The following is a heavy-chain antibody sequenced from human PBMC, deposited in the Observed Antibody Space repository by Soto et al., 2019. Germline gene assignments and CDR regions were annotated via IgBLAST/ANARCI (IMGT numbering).Heavy chain of an antibody. V-gene: IGHV4-4*02. D-gene: IGHD5-12*01. Sequence: PSETLSLTCAVSGGSISSSNWWSWVRQPPGKGLEWIGEIYHSGSTNYNPSLKSRVTISVDKSKNQFSLKLSSVTAADTAVYYCARELGGFNYYYYYGMDVWGQGTTVTVSS. CDR3: ARELGGFNYYYYYGMDV. CDR1: GGSISSSNW. J-gene: IGHJ6*02. CDR2: IYHSGST.